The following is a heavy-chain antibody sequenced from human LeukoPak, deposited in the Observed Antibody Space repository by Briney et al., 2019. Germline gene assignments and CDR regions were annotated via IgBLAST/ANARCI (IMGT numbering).Heavy chain of an antibody. CDR2: INPNSGGT. V-gene: IGHV1-2*02. CDR3: TRNRDILTGYYLDY. J-gene: IGHJ4*02. D-gene: IGHD3-9*01. Sequence: ASVTVSCKASGYTFTGYYMHWVRQAPGQGLEWMGWINPNSGGTNYAQEFQGRVTMTRDTSISTAYMELSRLRSDDTAVYYCTRNRDILTGYYLDYWGQGTLVTVSS. CDR1: GYTFTGYY.